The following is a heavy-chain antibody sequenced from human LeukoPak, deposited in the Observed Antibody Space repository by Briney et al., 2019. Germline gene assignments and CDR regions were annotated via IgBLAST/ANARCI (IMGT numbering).Heavy chain of an antibody. V-gene: IGHV3-49*04. J-gene: IGHJ4*02. Sequence: PGGSLRLSCTASGFTFGDYAMSWVRQAPGKGLEWVGFIRSKAYGGTTEYAASVKGRFTISRDDSKSIAYLQMNSLKTEDTAVYYCTSGSYLFDYWGQGTLVTVSS. CDR2: IRSKAYGGTT. CDR1: GFTFGDYA. D-gene: IGHD1-26*01. CDR3: TSGSYLFDY.